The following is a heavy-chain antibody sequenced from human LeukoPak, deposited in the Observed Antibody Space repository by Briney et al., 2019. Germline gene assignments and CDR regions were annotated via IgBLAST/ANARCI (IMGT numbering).Heavy chain of an antibody. Sequence: SGTLSLTCAVSGGSISSSNWWSWVRQPPGKGLEWIGEIYHSGSTNYNPSLKSRVTISVDTSKNQFSLKLSSVTAADTAVYYCARHHDFWSGYWGLDYWGQGTLVTVSS. CDR2: IYHSGST. J-gene: IGHJ4*02. V-gene: IGHV4-4*02. D-gene: IGHD3-3*01. CDR3: ARHHDFWSGYWGLDY. CDR1: GGSISSSNW.